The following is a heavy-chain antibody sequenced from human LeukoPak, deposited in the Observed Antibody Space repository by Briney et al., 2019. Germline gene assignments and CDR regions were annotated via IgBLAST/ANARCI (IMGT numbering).Heavy chain of an antibody. CDR2: IRYDGSNE. V-gene: IGHV3-30*02. CDR3: AKESQLSYSGTFYIDY. J-gene: IGHJ4*02. Sequence: GGSLRLSCATFGFTFSSYGMNWVRRAPGKGLEWVGFIRYDGSNEYYADSVKGRFTISRDSSTNTLYLQMNSLRTEDTAVYYCAKESQLSYSGTFYIDYWGQGTLVTVSA. CDR1: GFTFSSYG. D-gene: IGHD1-26*01.